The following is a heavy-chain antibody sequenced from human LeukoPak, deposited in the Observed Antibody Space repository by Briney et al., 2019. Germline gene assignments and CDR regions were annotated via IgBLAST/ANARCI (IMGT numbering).Heavy chain of an antibody. V-gene: IGHV1-2*02. J-gene: IGHJ4*02. CDR3: ARDLPGWLPFDY. CDR1: GYTFTGYY. Sequence: ASVKVSCKASGYTFTGYYMHWVRQAPGQGLEWMGWINPNSGGTNYAQKFQGRVTMTKDTSISTVYMELSRLRSDDTAVYYCARDLPGWLPFDYWGQGTLVTVSS. D-gene: IGHD5-12*01. CDR2: INPNSGGT.